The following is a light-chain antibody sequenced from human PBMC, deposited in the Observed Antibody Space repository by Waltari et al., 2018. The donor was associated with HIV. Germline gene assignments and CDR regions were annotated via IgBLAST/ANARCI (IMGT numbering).Light chain of an antibody. Sequence: QSALTQSPSASGSPGQSVNISCSGANSDISAYTYVSWYQQHSDRPPKLIIFEVTKRPSGVPDRFSGSKSGNTASLFVSGLQPEDEATYFCSSFAGTHKLFGGGTKLTVL. V-gene: IGLV2-8*01. CDR3: SSFAGTHKL. CDR1: NSDISAYTY. J-gene: IGLJ2*01. CDR2: EVT.